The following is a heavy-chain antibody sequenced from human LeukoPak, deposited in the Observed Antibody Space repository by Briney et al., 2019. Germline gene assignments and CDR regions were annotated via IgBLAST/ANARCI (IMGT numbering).Heavy chain of an antibody. D-gene: IGHD2-2*01. CDR3: ARESIAVVPAAIVNY. Sequence: GRSLRLSCAASGFTFSSYAMHWVRQAPGKGLEWVAVISYDRSNKYYADSVKGRFTISRDNSKNTLYLQMNSLRAEDTAVYYCARESIAVVPAAIVNYWGQGTLVTVSS. CDR2: ISYDRSNK. J-gene: IGHJ4*02. CDR1: GFTFSSYA. V-gene: IGHV3-30*01.